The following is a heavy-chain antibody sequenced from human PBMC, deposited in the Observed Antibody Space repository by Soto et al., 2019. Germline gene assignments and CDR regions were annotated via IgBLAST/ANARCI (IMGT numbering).Heavy chain of an antibody. D-gene: IGHD2-15*01. Sequence: SETLSLTCTVSGVSISSYYWSWIRQPPGKGLEWIGYIYYSGSTNYNPSLKSRVTISVDTSKNQFSLKLSSVTAADTAVYYCARVPSTTLGYCSGGSCYGSVGWFDPWGQGTLVTVS. V-gene: IGHV4-59*01. CDR3: ARVPSTTLGYCSGGSCYGSVGWFDP. CDR2: IYYSGST. CDR1: GVSISSYY. J-gene: IGHJ5*02.